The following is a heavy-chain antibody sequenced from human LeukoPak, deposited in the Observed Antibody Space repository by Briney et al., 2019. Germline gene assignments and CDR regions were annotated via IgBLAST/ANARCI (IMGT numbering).Heavy chain of an antibody. Sequence: PSETLSLTCAVYGGSFSGYYWSWIRQAPGKGLEWIREINHSGSTNYNPSLKSRVTISVDTSKNQFSLKLSSVTAADTAVYYCARGGTMVRGVIIPRHYFDYWGQGTLVTVSS. J-gene: IGHJ4*02. CDR1: GGSFSGYY. V-gene: IGHV4-34*01. CDR2: INHSGST. CDR3: ARGGTMVRGVIIPRHYFDY. D-gene: IGHD3-10*01.